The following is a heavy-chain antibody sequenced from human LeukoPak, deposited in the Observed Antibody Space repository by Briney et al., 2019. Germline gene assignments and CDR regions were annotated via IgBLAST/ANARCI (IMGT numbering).Heavy chain of an antibody. CDR1: GGSIRSGGYY. CDR2: FYYGGTT. Sequence: SQTLSLPCSVSGGSIRSGGYYWSWIPPHSGKGLEWIGYFYYGGTTYYNPSLKGRATISVDTSKNQFSLALSSVTAADTAVYYCARVGSYSSGWYVGFWGQGTLVTVSS. J-gene: IGHJ4*02. V-gene: IGHV4-31*03. D-gene: IGHD6-19*01. CDR3: ARVGSYSSGWYVGF.